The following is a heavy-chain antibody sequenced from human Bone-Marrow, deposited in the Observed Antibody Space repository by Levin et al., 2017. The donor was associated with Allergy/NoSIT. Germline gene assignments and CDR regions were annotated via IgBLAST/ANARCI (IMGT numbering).Heavy chain of an antibody. V-gene: IGHV3-7*01. D-gene: IGHD5-18*01. CDR2: INIDGNER. CDR3: ARGGYRFQH. Sequence: LSLTCAVSGFTFRDYRMSWVRQAPGKGLEWVANINIDGNERNYVDSVKGRFTISRDNTKNSLFLQMNSLRAEDTAVYHCARGGYRFQHWGQGTVVTVSS. CDR1: GFTFRDYR. J-gene: IGHJ1*01.